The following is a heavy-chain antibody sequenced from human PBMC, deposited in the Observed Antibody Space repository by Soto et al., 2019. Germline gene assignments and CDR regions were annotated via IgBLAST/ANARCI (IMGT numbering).Heavy chain of an antibody. CDR2: INAGNGNT. J-gene: IGHJ4*02. D-gene: IGHD1-26*01. V-gene: IGHV1-3*01. CDR1: GYTFTGYY. CDR3: ARGLGLYYFDY. Sequence: AASVKVSCKASGYTFTGYYVHWVRQAPGQRLEWMGWINAGNGNTKYSQKFQGRVTITRDTSASTAYMELSSPRSEDTAVYYCARGLGLYYFDYWGQGTLVTVSS.